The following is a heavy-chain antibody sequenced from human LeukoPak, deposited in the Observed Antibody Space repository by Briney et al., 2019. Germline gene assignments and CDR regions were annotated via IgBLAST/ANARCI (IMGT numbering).Heavy chain of an antibody. CDR2: IYPGDSAT. CDR1: GYSFTNYW. CDR3: ACQRFTMRAYAGNRFDP. Sequence: GESLKISCKGPGYSFTNYWIGWVPQLPGKGLEWIGIIYPGDSATRYRPSFQDQVPIPATKSISPAFLQWSSLKAPETAMYYLACQRFTMRAYAGNRFDPWVQGTLVTVSS. J-gene: IGHJ5*02. V-gene: IGHV5-51*01. D-gene: IGHD3-10*01.